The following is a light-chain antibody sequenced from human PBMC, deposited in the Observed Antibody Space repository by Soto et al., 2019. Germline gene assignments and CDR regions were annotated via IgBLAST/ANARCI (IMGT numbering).Light chain of an antibody. CDR2: GAS. CDR1: QRVARW. CDR3: QQYDTNWT. Sequence: DIQMTQSPSTLTASVGDRAIITCRTSQRVARWLAWYQQKPGKAPKVLISGASNLESGVPSRFSGSGFGTQFTLTISSLQPDDSATYHCQQYDTNWTFGQGTKVEI. J-gene: IGKJ1*01. V-gene: IGKV1-5*01.